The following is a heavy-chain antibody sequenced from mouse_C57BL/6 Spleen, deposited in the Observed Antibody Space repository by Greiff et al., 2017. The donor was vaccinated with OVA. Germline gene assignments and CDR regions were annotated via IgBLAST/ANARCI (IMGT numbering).Heavy chain of an antibody. CDR3: ARGIYYGNYEAMDY. CDR1: GYAFSSYW. Sequence: VQLVESGAELVKPGASVKISCKASGYAFSSYWMNWVKQRPGKGLEWIGQIYPGDGDTNYNGKFKGKATLTADKSSSTAYMQLSSLTSEDSAVYFCARGIYYGNYEAMDYWGQGTSVTVSS. J-gene: IGHJ4*01. V-gene: IGHV1-80*01. D-gene: IGHD2-1*01. CDR2: IYPGDGDT.